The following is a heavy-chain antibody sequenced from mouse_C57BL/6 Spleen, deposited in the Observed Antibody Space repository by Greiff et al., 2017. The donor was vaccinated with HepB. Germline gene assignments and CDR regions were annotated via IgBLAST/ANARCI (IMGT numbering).Heavy chain of an antibody. CDR1: GYTFTSYW. CDR2: IHPNSGST. CDR3: ARSRDGYYVLFAY. V-gene: IGHV1-64*01. D-gene: IGHD2-3*01. Sequence: VQLQQPGAELVKPGASVKLSCKASGYTFTSYWMHWVKQRPGQGLEWIGMIHPNSGSTNYNEKFKSKATLTVDKSSSTAYMQLSSLTSEDSAVYYCARSRDGYYVLFAYWGQGTLVTVSA. J-gene: IGHJ3*01.